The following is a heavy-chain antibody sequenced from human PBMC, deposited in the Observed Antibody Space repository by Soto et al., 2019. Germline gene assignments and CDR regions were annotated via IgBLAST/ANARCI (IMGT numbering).Heavy chain of an antibody. J-gene: IGHJ5*02. D-gene: IGHD6-19*01. CDR3: SRGRGIAVARRWFDP. Sequence: QVQLQQWGAGLLKPSETLSLTCAVNGGSFSSYYWSWIRQPPGKGLEWIGEINHSGSTNYNPSLKGRVTISVDTSKYQFSLTLRSVTAADTAVYYCSRGRGIAVARRWFDPWGQRTLVTVSS. V-gene: IGHV4-34*01. CDR1: GGSFSSYY. CDR2: INHSGST.